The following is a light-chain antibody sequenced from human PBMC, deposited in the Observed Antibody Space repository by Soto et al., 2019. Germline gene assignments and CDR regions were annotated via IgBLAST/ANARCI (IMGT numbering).Light chain of an antibody. V-gene: IGKV1-39*01. Sequence: DIQMTQSPSCRSASVGDRGTITCLASQSISSYLNWYQQKPGKAPKLLIYAASSLQSGVPSRFSDSGSGTDFTLTISSLQPEDFATYYCQQSYSTPLTFGGGTKVDIK. CDR3: QQSYSTPLT. J-gene: IGKJ4*01. CDR2: AAS. CDR1: QSISSY.